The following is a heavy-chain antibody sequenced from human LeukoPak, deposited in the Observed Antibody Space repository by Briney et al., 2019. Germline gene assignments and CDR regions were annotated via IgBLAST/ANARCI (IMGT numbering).Heavy chain of an antibody. Sequence: PGGSLRLSCAASGFTFSSYWMSWVRQAPGKGLEWVANIKQDGSEKYYVDSVKGRFTISRDNAKNSLYLQMNSLRAEDTAVYYCASAPYSSSWYVYYWGQGTLVTVSS. CDR2: IKQDGSEK. CDR3: ASAPYSSSWYVYY. D-gene: IGHD6-13*01. CDR1: GFTFSSYW. V-gene: IGHV3-7*01. J-gene: IGHJ4*02.